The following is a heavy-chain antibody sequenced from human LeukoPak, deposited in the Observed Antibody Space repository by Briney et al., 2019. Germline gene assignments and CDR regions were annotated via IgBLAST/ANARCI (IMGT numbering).Heavy chain of an antibody. D-gene: IGHD3-10*01. CDR2: IWYDGSNK. CDR1: GFTFSSYG. CDR3: AKGSGSYKGIDY. J-gene: IGHJ4*02. Sequence: GGSLRLSCAASGFTFSSYGMHWVRQAPGKGLEWVAVIWYDGSNKYYADSVKGRFTISRDNSKNTLYLQMNSLRAEDTAIYYCAKGSGSYKGIDYWGQGTLVTVSS. V-gene: IGHV3-33*06.